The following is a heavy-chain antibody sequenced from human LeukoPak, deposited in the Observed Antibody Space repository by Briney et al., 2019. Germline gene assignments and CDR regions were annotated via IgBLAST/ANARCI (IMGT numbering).Heavy chain of an antibody. D-gene: IGHD5-24*01. Sequence: SETLFLTRTVSGGSISSSSYYWGWIRQPPGKGLEWIGSIYYSGSPYYNPSLKSRLTISVDTSKNQFSLELSSVTAADTAVYYCARSRDGYNIDQWGQGTLVTVSS. CDR2: IYYSGSP. J-gene: IGHJ4*02. V-gene: IGHV4-39*01. CDR3: ARSRDGYNIDQ. CDR1: GGSISSSSYY.